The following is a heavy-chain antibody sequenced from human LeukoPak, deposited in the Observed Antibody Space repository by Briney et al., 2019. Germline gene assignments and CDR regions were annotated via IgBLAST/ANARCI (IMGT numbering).Heavy chain of an antibody. V-gene: IGHV1-69*01. D-gene: IGHD3-16*02. J-gene: IGHJ4*02. CDR3: ARAQTYYDYVWGSYRYTYFDY. Sequence: SVKVSCKASGGTFSSYAISWVRQAPGQGLEWMGGIIPIFGTANYAQKFQGRVTTTADESTSTAYMELSSLRSKDTAVYYCARAQTYYDYVWGSYRYTYFDYWGQGTLVTVSS. CDR1: GGTFSSYA. CDR2: IIPIFGTA.